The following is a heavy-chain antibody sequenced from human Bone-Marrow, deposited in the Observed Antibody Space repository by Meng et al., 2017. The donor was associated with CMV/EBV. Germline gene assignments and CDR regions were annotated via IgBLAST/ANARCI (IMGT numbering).Heavy chain of an antibody. D-gene: IGHD3-10*01. J-gene: IGHJ5*02. CDR1: GGSSSSSNW. CDR2: IYHSRST. V-gene: IGHV4-4*02. Sequence: SGGSSSSSNWWSWVRQPPGKGLEWIGEIYHSRSTNYNPSLKSRVTISVDKSKNQFSLKLSSVTAADTAVYYCARPVRGVISSAWFDPWGQGTLVTVSS. CDR3: ARPVRGVISSAWFDP.